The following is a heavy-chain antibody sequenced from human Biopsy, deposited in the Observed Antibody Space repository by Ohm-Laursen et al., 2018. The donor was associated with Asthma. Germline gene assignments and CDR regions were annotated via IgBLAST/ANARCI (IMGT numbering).Heavy chain of an antibody. CDR1: GFSFSNYG. CDR3: AKDGFPGWELRRGPDY. Sequence: SLRLSCAASGFSFSNYGMHWVRQAPGKGLDWVAVISFDGSNKNYTDSVKGRFTISRDNSRNTLHLQMNSLRAEDTAVYYCAKDGFPGWELRRGPDYWGQGTLVTVSS. D-gene: IGHD1-26*01. CDR2: ISFDGSNK. V-gene: IGHV3-30*18. J-gene: IGHJ4*02.